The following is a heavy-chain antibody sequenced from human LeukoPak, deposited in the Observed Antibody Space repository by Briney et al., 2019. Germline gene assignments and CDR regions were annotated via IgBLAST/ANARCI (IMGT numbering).Heavy chain of an antibody. D-gene: IGHD5-18*01. CDR1: GGTFSSYT. Sequence: ASVKVSCKASGGTFSSYTISWVRQAPGQGLEWMGGIIPIFGAPNYAQKFRGRVTITADESTSTAYMELSSLRSEDTAVYYCATIDSYGPSYNYYYYYMDVWGKGTTVTVSS. CDR2: IIPIFGAP. J-gene: IGHJ6*03. CDR3: ATIDSYGPSYNYYYYYMDV. V-gene: IGHV1-69*13.